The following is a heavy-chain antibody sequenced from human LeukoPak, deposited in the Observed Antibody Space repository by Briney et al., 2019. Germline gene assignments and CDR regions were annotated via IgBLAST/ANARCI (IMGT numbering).Heavy chain of an antibody. CDR2: IIPILGIA. Sequence: SVTVSFTASGATFSIYAISWVRQAPGQGLEWMGRIIPILGIANYAQKFQGRVTITADKSTSTAYMELSSLRSEDTAVYYCARGPYSSSYDFDYWGQGTLVTVSS. CDR3: ARGPYSSSYDFDY. CDR1: GATFSIYA. D-gene: IGHD6-6*01. V-gene: IGHV1-69*04. J-gene: IGHJ4*02.